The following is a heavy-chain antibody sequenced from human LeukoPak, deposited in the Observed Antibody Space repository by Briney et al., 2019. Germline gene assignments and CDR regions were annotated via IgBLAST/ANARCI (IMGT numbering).Heavy chain of an antibody. D-gene: IGHD3-3*01. V-gene: IGHV3-21*01. CDR2: ISGDSRYM. CDR3: ARDYDFWSVYYMDV. CDR1: GFTFSSYS. Sequence: PGGSLRLSCAASGFTFSSYSMNWVRQAPGKGLEWVSAISGDSRYMYYADSVRGRFTISRDNAENSLYLQMNSLRAEDTAVYYCARDYDFWSVYYMDVWGKGTTVTVSS. J-gene: IGHJ6*03.